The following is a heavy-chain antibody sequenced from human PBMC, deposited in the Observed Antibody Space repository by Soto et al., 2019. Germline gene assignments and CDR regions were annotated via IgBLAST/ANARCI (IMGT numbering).Heavy chain of an antibody. CDR3: ARVDHRGYFAILTDY. CDR1: GDSLSSGGHY. J-gene: IGHJ4*02. Sequence: SETLSLTXTVSGDSLSSGGHYWSWIRQHPGKGLEWIRHIYDSVNTYYSPSLRSRVTISADMSKNQFSLNLRSVTAADTAVYYCARVDHRGYFAILTDYWGQGTLVTVSS. D-gene: IGHD3-9*01. V-gene: IGHV4-31*02. CDR2: IYDSVNT.